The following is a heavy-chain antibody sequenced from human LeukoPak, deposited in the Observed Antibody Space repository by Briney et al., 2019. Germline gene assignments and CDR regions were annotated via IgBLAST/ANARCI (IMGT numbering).Heavy chain of an antibody. CDR3: ASRDPCTGGTCYGLGY. J-gene: IGHJ4*02. CDR2: ISGGGETT. V-gene: IGHV3-23*01. CDR1: GFTFSSYA. Sequence: GGSLRLSCAASGFTFSSYAMSWVRQAPGEGLEWVSGISGGGETTYYADSVKGRFTISRDNSKNALYQQMNSLRAEDTAVYYCASRDPCTGGTCYGLGYWGQGTLVTVSS. D-gene: IGHD2-15*01.